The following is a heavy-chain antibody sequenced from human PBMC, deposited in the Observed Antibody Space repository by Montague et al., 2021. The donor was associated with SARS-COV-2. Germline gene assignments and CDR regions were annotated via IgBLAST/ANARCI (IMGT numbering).Heavy chain of an antibody. D-gene: IGHD3/OR15-3a*01. CDR2: IYPGDSDT. Sequence: QSGPEVKKPGESLKISCKGSGYSFSNYWIGWVRQMPGKGLEWVGLIYPGDSDTRYSPSFQGQVTISADTSISTAYLQWSSLKASDTAMYYCARHREGVDFYYFYGMDVWGQGTTVTVSS. CDR3: ARHREGVDFYYFYGMDV. J-gene: IGHJ6*02. CDR1: GYSFSNYW. V-gene: IGHV5-51*01.